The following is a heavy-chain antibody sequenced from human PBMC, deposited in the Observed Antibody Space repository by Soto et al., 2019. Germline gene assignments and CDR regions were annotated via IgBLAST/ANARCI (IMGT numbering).Heavy chain of an antibody. CDR3: AKVVYDSSGLAFDY. Sequence: GGSLRLSCAAFGFTFSSYAMSWVRQAPGKGLEWVSAISGSGGSTYYADSAKGRFTISRDNSKNTLYLQMNSLRAEDTAVYYCAKVVYDSSGLAFDYWGQGTLVTVSS. V-gene: IGHV3-23*01. D-gene: IGHD3-22*01. CDR1: GFTFSSYA. J-gene: IGHJ4*02. CDR2: ISGSGGST.